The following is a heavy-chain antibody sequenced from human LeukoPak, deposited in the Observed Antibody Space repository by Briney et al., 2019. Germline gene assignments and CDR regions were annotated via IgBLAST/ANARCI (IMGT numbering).Heavy chain of an antibody. J-gene: IGHJ5*02. V-gene: IGHV1-69*13. Sequence: ASVKVSCKASGDTFTSYVISWVRQAPGQGLEWMGWIIPIFGTATYAQKFEGRVTISADGSTSTAYMELSSLRSEDTAVYYCAREYDSSGYMTDPWGQGTLVTVSS. CDR3: AREYDSSGYMTDP. D-gene: IGHD3-22*01. CDR2: IIPIFGTA. CDR1: GDTFTSYV.